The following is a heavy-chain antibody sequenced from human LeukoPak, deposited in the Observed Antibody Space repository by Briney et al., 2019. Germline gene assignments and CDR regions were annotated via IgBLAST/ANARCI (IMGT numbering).Heavy chain of an antibody. V-gene: IGHV3-30*18. D-gene: IGHD5-24*01. CDR3: AKNSGRDGYNDYFDY. CDR1: GFTFSRSG. CDR2: ISDDASKK. Sequence: SGGSLRLSCAASGFTFSRSGMHWVRQAPGKGLEWVALISDDASKKNYADSVKGRFTISRDNSKNTLYLQMNSLRAEDTAVFYCAKNSGRDGYNDYFDYWGLGTLVTVSS. J-gene: IGHJ4*02.